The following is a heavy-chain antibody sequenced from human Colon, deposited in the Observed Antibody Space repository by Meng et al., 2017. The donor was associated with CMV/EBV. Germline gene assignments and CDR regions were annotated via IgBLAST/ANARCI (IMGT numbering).Heavy chain of an antibody. CDR1: GYTFSDYY. D-gene: IGHD6-19*01. CDR2: IRSDGSAT. V-gene: IGHV1-2*02. J-gene: IGHJ4*02. Sequence: QVRLTQFGAGVNGPGASVKVSFKTSGYTFSDYYMHWVRQAPGQGLEWMGWIRSDGSATNYAQKFRGRVTMTRDASVSTAYMELSGLTSDDTAVYFCVRSSGWSLFDYWGPGALVTVSS. CDR3: VRSSGWSLFDY.